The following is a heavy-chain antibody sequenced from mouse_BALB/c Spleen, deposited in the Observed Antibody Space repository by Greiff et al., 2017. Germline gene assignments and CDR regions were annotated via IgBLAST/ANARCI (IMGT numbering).Heavy chain of an antibody. V-gene: IGHV1-69*01. J-gene: IGHJ2*01. D-gene: IGHD2-10*02. CDR1: GYTFTDYW. Sequence: QVQLKQPGAELVMPGASVKMSCKASGYTFTDYWMHWVKQRPGQGLEWIGAIDTSDSYTSYNQKFKGKATLTVDESSSTAYMQLSSLTSEDSAVYYCARYGNPPFDYWGQGTTLTVSS. CDR2: IDTSDSYT. CDR3: ARYGNPPFDY.